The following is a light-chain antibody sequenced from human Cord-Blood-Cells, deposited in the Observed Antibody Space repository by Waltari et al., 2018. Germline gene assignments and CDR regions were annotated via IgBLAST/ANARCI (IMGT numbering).Light chain of an antibody. J-gene: IGKJ1*01. Sequence: DIVLTQSPCTLSSSLGERATLSCRASQSVSSSYLAWYQQKPGQAPRLLIYGASSRATGIPDRFSGSGSGTDFNLTISRLEPEDFTVYYCQQYGSSPQTFGQGTKVEIK. CDR3: QQYGSSPQT. CDR2: GAS. CDR1: QSVSSSY. V-gene: IGKV3-20*01.